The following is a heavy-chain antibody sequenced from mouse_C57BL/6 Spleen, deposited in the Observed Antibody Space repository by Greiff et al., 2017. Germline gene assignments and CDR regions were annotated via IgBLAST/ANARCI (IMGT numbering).Heavy chain of an antibody. CDR2: IHPNSGST. CDR1: GYTFTSYW. CDR3: ARPDDGYYLWYFDV. V-gene: IGHV1-64*01. D-gene: IGHD2-3*01. Sequence: VQLQQPGAELVKPGASVKLSCKASGYTFTSYWMHWVKQRPGQGLEWIGMIHPNSGSTNYNEKFKSKATLTVDKSSSTAYMQLSSLTSEDSAVYYCARPDDGYYLWYFDVWGTGTTVTVSS. J-gene: IGHJ1*03.